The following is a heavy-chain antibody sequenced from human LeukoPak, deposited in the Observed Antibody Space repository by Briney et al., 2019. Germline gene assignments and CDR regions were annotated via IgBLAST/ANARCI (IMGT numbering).Heavy chain of an antibody. Sequence: PGGSLRLSCEVSGFTFRSYWMSWVRQAPGKGLEWVANIKQDGSEKYYVDSVKGRFTISRDNAKNSLYLQMNSLRAEDTAVYYCARGRITMVRGDLYYFDYWGQGTLVTVSS. V-gene: IGHV3-7*01. D-gene: IGHD3-10*01. J-gene: IGHJ4*02. CDR2: IKQDGSEK. CDR3: ARGRITMVRGDLYYFDY. CDR1: GFTFRSYW.